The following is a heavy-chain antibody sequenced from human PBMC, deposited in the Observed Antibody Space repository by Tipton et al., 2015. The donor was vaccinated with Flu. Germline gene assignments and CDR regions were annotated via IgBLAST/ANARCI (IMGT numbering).Heavy chain of an antibody. CDR2: ISAYNGNT. CDR1: GYTFTSYG. D-gene: IGHD2-2*01. J-gene: IGHJ5*02. Sequence: QMQLVQSGAEVKKPGAPVKVSCKASGYTFTSYGISWVRQAPGQGLEWMGWISAYNGNTNYAQKLQGRVTMTTDTSTSTAYMELRRLRSDDTAVYYWAGDSTPRHLTPMNEGGRYYAPFDPWGQGTLVTVSS. V-gene: IGHV1-18*01. CDR3: AGDSTPRHLTPMNEGGRYYAPFDP.